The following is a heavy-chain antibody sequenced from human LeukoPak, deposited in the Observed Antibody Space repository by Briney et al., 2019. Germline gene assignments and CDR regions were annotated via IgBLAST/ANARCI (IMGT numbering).Heavy chain of an antibody. J-gene: IGHJ4*02. CDR1: GFTFSSYS. Sequence: GGSLRLSCAASGFTFSSYSMNWVRQAPGKGLEWVSSISSSSSYIYYADSVKGRFTISRDNSKNTLYLQMNSLRAEDTAVYYCAKYYYGSGSYYSNYYFDYWGQGTLVTVSS. CDR2: ISSSSSYI. D-gene: IGHD3-10*01. CDR3: AKYYYGSGSYYSNYYFDY. V-gene: IGHV3-21*04.